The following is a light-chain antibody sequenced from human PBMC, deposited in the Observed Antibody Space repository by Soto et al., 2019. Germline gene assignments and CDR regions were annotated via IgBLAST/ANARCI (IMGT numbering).Light chain of an antibody. CDR2: EVS. CDR1: SSDVGGYNY. V-gene: IGLV2-14*01. J-gene: IGLJ2*01. CDR3: SSYTTSITLV. Sequence: HSALTQPASVSGSPGQSITISCTGTSSDVGGYNYVSWYQQHPGKAPELMIYEVSNRPSGVSNRFSGSKSGNTASLTISGLQAEDEADYYCSSYTTSITLVFGGGTTVTVL.